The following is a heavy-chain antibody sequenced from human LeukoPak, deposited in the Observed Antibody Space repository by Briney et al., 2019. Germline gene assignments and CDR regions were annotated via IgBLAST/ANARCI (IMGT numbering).Heavy chain of an antibody. V-gene: IGHV3-7*03. CDR1: GFTFGDYA. CDR2: INQGGSER. CDR3: AREYIDSDYHGLGSYFALDC. Sequence: HPGGSLRLSCTASGFTFGDYAMSWIRQAPGKGLEWVANINQGGSERYYVESVKGRFTISRDNAKNSLSLQMNILTVADTAVYYCAREYIDSDYHGLGSYFALDCWGQGILVTVSS. J-gene: IGHJ4*02. D-gene: IGHD3-10*01.